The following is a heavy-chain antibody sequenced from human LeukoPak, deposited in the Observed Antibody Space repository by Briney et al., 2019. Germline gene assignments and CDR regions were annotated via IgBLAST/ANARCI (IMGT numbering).Heavy chain of an antibody. CDR2: INPNSGGT. D-gene: IGHD3-16*01. V-gene: IGHV1-2*06. CDR1: GYTFTGYY. CDR3: ARDYTFQDSPGD. Sequence: ASVKVSCKASGYTFTGYYMHWVRQAPGQGLEWMGRINPNSGGTNYAQKFQGRVTMTRDTFISTAYMELSRLRSDDTAVYYCARDYTFQDSPGDWGQGTLVTVSS. J-gene: IGHJ4*02.